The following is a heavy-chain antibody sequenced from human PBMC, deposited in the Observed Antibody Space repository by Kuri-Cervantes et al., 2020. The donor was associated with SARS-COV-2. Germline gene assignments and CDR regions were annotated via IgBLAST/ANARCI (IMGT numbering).Heavy chain of an antibody. V-gene: IGHV3-30*04. Sequence: GESLKISCAASGFTFSSYGLHWGRQAPGKGLEWVAVKSYDGSNKYYAESVKGRFTISTENSKNTLYLQMNCLRADVTAVYYCAIASPTTAAYPFDYWGQGTLVTVSS. CDR2: KSYDGSNK. CDR1: GFTFSSYG. D-gene: IGHD4-17*01. CDR3: AIASPTTAAYPFDY. J-gene: IGHJ4*02.